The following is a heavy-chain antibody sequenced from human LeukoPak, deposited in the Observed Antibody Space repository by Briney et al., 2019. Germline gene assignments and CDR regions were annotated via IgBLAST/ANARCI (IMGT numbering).Heavy chain of an antibody. D-gene: IGHD3-3*01. CDR1: GGSISSYY. V-gene: IGHV4-4*07. CDR3: ARVAHYDFWSGYFLSSDAFDI. CDR2: IYTSGST. Sequence: SETLSLTCTVSGGSISSYYWSWIRQPAGKGLEWIGRIYTSGSTNYNPSLKSRVTMSVDTSKNQFSLKLSSVTAADTAVYYCARVAHYDFWSGYFLSSDAFDIWGQGTMVTVSS. J-gene: IGHJ3*02.